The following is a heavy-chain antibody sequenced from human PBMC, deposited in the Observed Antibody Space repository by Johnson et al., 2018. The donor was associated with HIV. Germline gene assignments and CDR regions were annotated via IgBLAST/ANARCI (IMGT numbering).Heavy chain of an antibody. Sequence: QVQLVESGGGVVQPGRSLRLSCAASGFTFSSYAMHWVRQAPGKGLEWVAVISYDGSNTYSADSVKGRFTISRDNSKNTLYLQMNSLRAEDTAVYYCAKGPILDDGFDIWGQGTMVTVSS. CDR2: ISYDGSNT. D-gene: IGHD3-3*01. V-gene: IGHV3-30-3*01. J-gene: IGHJ3*02. CDR1: GFTFSSYA. CDR3: AKGPILDDGFDI.